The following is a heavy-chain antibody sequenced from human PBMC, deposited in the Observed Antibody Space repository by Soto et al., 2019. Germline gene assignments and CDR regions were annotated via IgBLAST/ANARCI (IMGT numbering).Heavy chain of an antibody. CDR3: AKDRDIAAAGETYFDY. CDR2: ISYDGSNK. V-gene: IGHV3-30*18. D-gene: IGHD6-13*01. Sequence: GGSLRLSCVASGFTFSSYGMHWVRQAPGKGLEWVAVISYDGSNKYYADSVKGRFTISRDNSKNTLYLQMNSLRAEDTAVYYCAKDRDIAAAGETYFDYWGQGTLVTVSS. J-gene: IGHJ4*02. CDR1: GFTFSSYG.